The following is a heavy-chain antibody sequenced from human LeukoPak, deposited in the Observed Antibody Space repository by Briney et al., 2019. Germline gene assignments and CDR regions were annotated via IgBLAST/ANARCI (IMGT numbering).Heavy chain of an antibody. CDR3: AKDSAKKYDDY. CDR1: GFTFSSYG. Sequence: HGGSLRLSCAASGFTFSSYGMHWVRQAPGKGLEWVAVISYDGSNKYYADSVKGRFTISRDNSKNTLYLQMNSLRAEDTAVYYCAKDSAKKYDDYWGQGTLVTVSS. V-gene: IGHV3-30*18. D-gene: IGHD2/OR15-2a*01. CDR2: ISYDGSNK. J-gene: IGHJ4*02.